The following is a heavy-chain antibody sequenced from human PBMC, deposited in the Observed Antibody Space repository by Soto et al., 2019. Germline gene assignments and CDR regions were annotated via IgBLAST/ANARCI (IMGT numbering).Heavy chain of an antibody. CDR1: GFTFSSYG. CDR2: ISYDGINK. D-gene: IGHD1-1*01. CDR3: AKSMYNWNDGFFDY. Sequence: PGGSLRLSCAASGFTFSSYGMHWFRQAPGKGLEWVAIISYDGINKYCANSVKGRFTISRDNSKNTLYLQMNSLRAEDTAVYYCAKSMYNWNDGFFDYWGQGTLVTVSS. V-gene: IGHV3-30*18. J-gene: IGHJ4*02.